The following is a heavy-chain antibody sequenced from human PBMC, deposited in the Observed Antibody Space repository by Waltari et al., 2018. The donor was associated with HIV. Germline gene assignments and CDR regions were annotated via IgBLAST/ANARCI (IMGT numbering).Heavy chain of an antibody. CDR1: GFTFSDYY. V-gene: IGHV3-11*01. D-gene: IGHD3-10*01. J-gene: IGHJ6*02. CDR3: ARAYVGTYYYGSGKYYGMDV. CDR2: ISSSGSTI. Sequence: QVQLVESGGGLVKPGGSLRLSCAASGFTFSDYYMSWIRQAPGKGREWVSYISSSGSTIYYADSVKGRFTISRDNAKNSLYLQMNSLRAEDTAVYYCARAYVGTYYYGSGKYYGMDVWGQGTTVTVSS.